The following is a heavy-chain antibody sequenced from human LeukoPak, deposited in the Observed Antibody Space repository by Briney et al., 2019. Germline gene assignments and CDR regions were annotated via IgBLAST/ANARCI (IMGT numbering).Heavy chain of an antibody. CDR3: ARIAGRERGSDY. D-gene: IGHD1-26*01. CDR1: GFTFSSYA. Sequence: GESLRLSCAASGFTFSSYAMDWVRQAPGKGLEWVSIISGSGDNTYYTDSVKGRFTISRDNSKNTLFLQMNSLRAEDTAVYYCARIAGRERGSDYWGQGTLVTVSS. CDR2: ISGSGDNT. J-gene: IGHJ4*02. V-gene: IGHV3-23*01.